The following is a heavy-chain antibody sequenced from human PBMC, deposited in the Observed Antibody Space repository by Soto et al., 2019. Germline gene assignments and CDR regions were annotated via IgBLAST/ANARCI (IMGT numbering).Heavy chain of an antibody. CDR2: IYYSGST. V-gene: IGHV4-31*03. CDR3: ARDHGSGNFYYYGMDV. Sequence: PSETLSLTCTVSGGSISSGGYYWSWIRQHPGKGLEWIGYIYYSGSTYYNPSLKSRVTISVDTSKNQFSLKLSSVTAADTAVYYCARDHGSGNFYYYGMDVWGQGTTVTVSS. D-gene: IGHD3-10*01. CDR1: GGSISSGGYY. J-gene: IGHJ6*02.